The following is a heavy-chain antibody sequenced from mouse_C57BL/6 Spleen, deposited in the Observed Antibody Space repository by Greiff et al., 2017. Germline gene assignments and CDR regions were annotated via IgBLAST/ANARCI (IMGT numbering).Heavy chain of an antibody. CDR3: ERHGGIWLRRSWFAY. CDR2: INPNYGTT. D-gene: IGHD2-2*01. J-gene: IGHJ3*01. CDR1: GYSFTDYN. Sequence: VQLQQSGPELVKPGASVKISCKASGYSFTDYNMNWVKQSNGKSLEWIGVINPNYGTTSYNQKFKGKATLTVEQSSSTAYMQLNSLTSEDSAVYYCERHGGIWLRRSWFAYWGQGTLVTVSA. V-gene: IGHV1-39*01.